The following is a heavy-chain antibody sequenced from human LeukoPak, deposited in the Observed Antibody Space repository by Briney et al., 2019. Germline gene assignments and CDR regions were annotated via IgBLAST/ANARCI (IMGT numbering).Heavy chain of an antibody. CDR3: ARMVRGVITNDNWFDP. CDR2: INHGGLT. D-gene: IGHD3-10*01. CDR1: GESFKSYY. Sequence: PSETLSLTCAVYGESFKSYYWTWIRQPPGKGLEWIGEINHGGLTKYNPSLKSRVTISVDTSKNQFSLKLSSVTAADTAVYYCARMVRGVITNDNWFDPWGQGTLVTVSS. V-gene: IGHV4-34*01. J-gene: IGHJ5*02.